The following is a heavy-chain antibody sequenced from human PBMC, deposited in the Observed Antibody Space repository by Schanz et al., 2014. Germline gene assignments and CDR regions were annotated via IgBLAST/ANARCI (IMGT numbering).Heavy chain of an antibody. CDR3: ARGGGPEDVFDI. J-gene: IGHJ3*02. Sequence: QVQLEQSGAEVKKPGASVKVSCKTSGYAFSDYGINWVRQAPGQGLEWMGWMNPNSGDTGYPRKFQDRVTMTRNTSISTAYMELSSLRSDDTAVYYCARGGGPEDVFDIWGQGTILTVSS. CDR1: GYAFSDYG. CDR2: MNPNSGDT. V-gene: IGHV1-8*02.